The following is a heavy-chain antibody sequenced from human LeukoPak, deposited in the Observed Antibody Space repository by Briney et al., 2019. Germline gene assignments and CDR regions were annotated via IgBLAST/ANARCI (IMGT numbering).Heavy chain of an antibody. V-gene: IGHV1-18*04. CDR1: GYTFTSYG. CDR3: ARGRRGYSYGYCDY. J-gene: IGHJ4*02. CDR2: ISAYNGNT. D-gene: IGHD5-18*01. Sequence: ASVKVSCKASGYTFTSYGISWVRRAPGQGLEWMGWISAYNGNTNYAQKLQGRVTMTTDTSTSTAYMELRSLRSDDTAVYYCARGRRGYSYGYCDYWGQGTLVTVSS.